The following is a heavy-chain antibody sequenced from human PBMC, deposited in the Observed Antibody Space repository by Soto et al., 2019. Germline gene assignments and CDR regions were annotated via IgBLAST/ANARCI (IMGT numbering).Heavy chain of an antibody. D-gene: IGHD3-16*02. Sequence: GGSLRLSCAASGFTFSSYSMNWVRQAPGKGLEWVSSISSSSSYIYYAESVKGRFTISRDNAKNSLYLQMNSLRAEDTVVYYCAREAQPFYDYVWGSYRYNDYFDYWGQGTLVTVSS. CDR2: ISSSSSYI. CDR3: AREAQPFYDYVWGSYRYNDYFDY. CDR1: GFTFSSYS. V-gene: IGHV3-21*01. J-gene: IGHJ4*02.